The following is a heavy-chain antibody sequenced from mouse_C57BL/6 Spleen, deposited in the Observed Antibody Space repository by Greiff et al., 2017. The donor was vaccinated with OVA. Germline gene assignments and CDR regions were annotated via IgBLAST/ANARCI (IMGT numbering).Heavy chain of an antibody. D-gene: IGHD2-4*01. J-gene: IGHJ1*03. V-gene: IGHV1-53*01. CDR3: ARGDYLWYFDV. Sequence: QVQLQQPGTELVKPGASVKLSCKASGYTFTSYWMHWVKQRPGQGLEWIGNINPSNGGTNYNEKFKSKATLTVDNSSSTAYMQLSSLTSEDSAVYECARGDYLWYFDVWGTGTTVTVSS. CDR1: GYTFTSYW. CDR2: INPSNGGT.